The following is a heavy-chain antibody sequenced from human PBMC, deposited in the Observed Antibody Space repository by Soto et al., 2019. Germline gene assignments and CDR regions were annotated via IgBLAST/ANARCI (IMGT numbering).Heavy chain of an antibody. CDR3: ARSQGGSSSLDIYYYYYYGMDV. CDR2: VIPIFGTA. V-gene: IGHV1-69*01. J-gene: IGHJ6*02. D-gene: IGHD2-15*01. CDR1: GGTFSSYA. Sequence: QVQLVQSGAEVKKPGSSVKVSCKAPGGTFSSYAISWVRQAPGQGLEWMGGVIPIFGTAKYAQKFQGRVTITADESTSTGYMELRSLRSEDTAVYYCARSQGGSSSLDIYYYYYYGMDVWSQGTTVTVSS.